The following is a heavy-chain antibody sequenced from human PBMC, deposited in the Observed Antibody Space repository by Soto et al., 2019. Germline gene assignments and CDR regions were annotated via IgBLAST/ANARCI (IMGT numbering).Heavy chain of an antibody. CDR2: FYHSGST. Sequence: QVQLQESGPGLVKPSGTLSLTCAVSGGSISSSNWWSWVRQTPGKGLEWIGEFYHSGSTNYNPSLKSRVTISVDKSKNQYSLKLSSVSAADTAVYYCARERAFGDSSPGYYYYGMDVWGQGTTVTVSS. V-gene: IGHV4-4*02. D-gene: IGHD3-10*01. J-gene: IGHJ6*02. CDR1: GGSISSSNW. CDR3: ARERAFGDSSPGYYYYGMDV.